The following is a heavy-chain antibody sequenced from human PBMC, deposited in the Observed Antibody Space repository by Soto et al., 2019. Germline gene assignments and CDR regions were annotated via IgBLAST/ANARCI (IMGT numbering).Heavy chain of an antibody. V-gene: IGHV4-39*01. CDR2: IHYSGSA. Sequence: SETLSLTCTASGASISGSSYQWGWIRQPPGKGLEWIGNIHYSGSAYYNPALKSRVTISLDTSKNQVSLKLSSVTAADTAVYYCARTANWLDPWGQGTLVTVSS. CDR1: GASISGSSYQ. J-gene: IGHJ5*02. CDR3: ARTANWLDP.